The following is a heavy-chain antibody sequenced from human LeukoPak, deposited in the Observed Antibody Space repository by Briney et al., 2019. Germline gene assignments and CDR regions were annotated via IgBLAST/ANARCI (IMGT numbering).Heavy chain of an antibody. V-gene: IGHV3-23*01. CDR1: GFTFSSYA. CDR3: AKLDGSSWLYYLDY. D-gene: IGHD6-13*01. J-gene: IGHJ4*02. Sequence: PAGSLRLSCAASGFTFSSYAMSWVRQAPGKGLEWVSIISGSGDRTYYADSVKGRFTISRDYSKNTLYRQRNSLRSEDTAVYYCAKLDGSSWLYYLDYGGQGPLLTVSS. CDR2: ISGSGDRT.